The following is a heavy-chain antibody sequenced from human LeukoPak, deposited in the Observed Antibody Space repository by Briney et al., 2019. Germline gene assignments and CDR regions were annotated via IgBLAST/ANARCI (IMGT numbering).Heavy chain of an antibody. D-gene: IGHD5-18*01. J-gene: IGHJ4*02. CDR2: INPNSGGT. CDR3: AITPHVDTAWDY. V-gene: IGHV1-2*02. Sequence: ASVKVSCKASGYTFTGYYMHWVRQAPGQGLEWMGWINPNSGGTNYAQKFQGRVTMTRDTSISTAYMELSRLRSDDTAVYYCAITPHVDTAWDYWGQGTLVTVSS. CDR1: GYTFTGYY.